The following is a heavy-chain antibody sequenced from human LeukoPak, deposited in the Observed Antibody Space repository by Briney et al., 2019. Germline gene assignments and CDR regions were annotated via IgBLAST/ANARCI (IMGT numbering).Heavy chain of an antibody. CDR1: GFTFSSYW. CDR3: ARDQSAGASDI. CDR2: IKVDGSES. V-gene: IGHV3-7*01. Sequence: GGSLRLSCAASGFTFSSYWMTWVRQAPGKGLEWVANIKVDGSESYYADSVMGRFMISRDNAKNSLYLQMSSLRVDDTAVYYCARDQSAGASDIWGQGTMVTVS. J-gene: IGHJ3*02.